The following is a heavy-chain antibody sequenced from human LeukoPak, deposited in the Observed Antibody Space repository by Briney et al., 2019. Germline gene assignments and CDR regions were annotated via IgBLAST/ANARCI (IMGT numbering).Heavy chain of an antibody. CDR1: GFTFSSYG. CDR3: AKDQGILGAADY. CDR2: IWYDGSNK. D-gene: IGHD3-10*01. Sequence: GRSLRLSCAASGFTFSSYGMHWVRQAPGKGLEGVAVIWYDGSNKYYADSVKGRFTISRDNSKNTLYLQMNSLRAEDTAVYYCAKDQGILGAADYWGQGTLVTVSS. V-gene: IGHV3-33*06. J-gene: IGHJ4*02.